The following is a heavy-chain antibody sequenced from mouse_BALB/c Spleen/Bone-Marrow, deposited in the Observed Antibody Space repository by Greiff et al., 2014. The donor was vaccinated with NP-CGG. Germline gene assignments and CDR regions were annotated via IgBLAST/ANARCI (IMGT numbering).Heavy chain of an antibody. CDR1: GYSFTGYF. V-gene: IGHV1-37*01. Sequence: EVQLQQSGPELVKPGASVKIFCKASGYSFTGYFMNWAKQSHGKSLEWIGRINPYNGDTFYNQKFKGKATLTVDKSSSTAHMELLSLTSEDSAVYYCGSRGNYDEGRYWGQGTSVTVSS. CDR2: INPYNGDT. CDR3: GSRGNYDEGRY. J-gene: IGHJ4*01. D-gene: IGHD2-1*01.